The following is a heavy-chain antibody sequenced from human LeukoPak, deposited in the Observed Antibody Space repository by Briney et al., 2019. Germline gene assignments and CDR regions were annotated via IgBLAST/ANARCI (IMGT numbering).Heavy chain of an antibody. CDR2: IYTSGST. J-gene: IGHJ4*02. V-gene: IGHV4-4*07. Sequence: PSETLSLTCTVSGGSISGYYCSWLRQPAGSGLEWIGRIYTSGSTHYNSSLKGRVTMSVDTSKNQFSLKVRSVTAADTAVYYCARDRCPDYGATSPCFDYWGQGTLVTVSS. CDR1: GGSISGYY. CDR3: ARDRCPDYGATSPCFDY. D-gene: IGHD4/OR15-4a*01.